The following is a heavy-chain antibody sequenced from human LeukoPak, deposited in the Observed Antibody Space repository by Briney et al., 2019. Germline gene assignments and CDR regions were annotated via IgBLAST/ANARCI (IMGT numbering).Heavy chain of an antibody. CDR2: IGAYNGNT. CDR3: ARPLSQYCTNGICYERGGHYFDY. V-gene: IGHV1-18*01. Sequence: ASVKVSFKASGYTFSNYGITWVRQAPGQGLEWMGWIGAYNGNTNYAQNLQDRVTMTTDTSTSTVYMELRSLTSDDTAVYYCARPLSQYCTNGICYERGGHYFDYWGQGTVVTVSS. J-gene: IGHJ4*02. CDR1: GYTFSNYG. D-gene: IGHD2-8*01.